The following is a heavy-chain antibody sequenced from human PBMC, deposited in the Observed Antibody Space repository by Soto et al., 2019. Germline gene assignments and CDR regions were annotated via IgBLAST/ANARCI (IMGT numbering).Heavy chain of an antibody. CDR2: VSYNGNT. Sequence: QVQLKESGPGLVKPADTLSLECTVSGDSITPYYWSWIRQTPGGGLEWIGYVSYNGNTNYNPSLKSRVSISADTSKNEFSLKLTSLTAADAAIYFCARQQYTVVTAFDVWGKGTMVAVSS. V-gene: IGHV4-59*07. D-gene: IGHD2-15*01. CDR1: GDSITPYY. CDR3: ARQQYTVVTAFDV. J-gene: IGHJ3*01.